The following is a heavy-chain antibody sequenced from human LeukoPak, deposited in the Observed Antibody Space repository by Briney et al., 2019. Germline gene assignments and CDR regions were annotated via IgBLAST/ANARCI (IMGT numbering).Heavy chain of an antibody. V-gene: IGHV4-34*01. CDR3: ARGSPYDFWSGYYTRGRYYYYMDV. Sequence: SETLSLTCAVYGGSFSGYYWSWIRQPPGKGLEWIGEINHSGSTNYNPSLKSRVTISVDTSKNQFSLKLSSVTAADTAVYYCARGSPYDFWSGYYTRGRYYYYMDVWGNGTTVTVSS. D-gene: IGHD3-3*01. CDR1: GGSFSGYY. J-gene: IGHJ6*03. CDR2: INHSGST.